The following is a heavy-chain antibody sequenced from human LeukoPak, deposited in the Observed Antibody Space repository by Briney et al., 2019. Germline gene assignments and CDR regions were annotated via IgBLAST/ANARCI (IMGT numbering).Heavy chain of an antibody. V-gene: IGHV3-21*01. D-gene: IGHD6-19*01. CDR2: ISSSSSYI. CDR1: GFTFSSYS. J-gene: IGHJ4*02. Sequence: GGSLRLSCAASGFTFSSYSMNWVRQASGKGLGWVSSISSSSSYIYYADSVKGRFTISRDNAKNSLYLQMNSLRAEDTAVYYCASVGSGWIRHDYWGQGTLVTVSS. CDR3: ASVGSGWIRHDY.